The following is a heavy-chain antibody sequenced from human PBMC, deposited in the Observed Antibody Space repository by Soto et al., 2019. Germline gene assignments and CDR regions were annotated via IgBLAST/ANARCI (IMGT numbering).Heavy chain of an antibody. Sequence: ASVKVSCKASGYTFTSYGISWVRQAPGQGLEWMGWISAYNGNTNYAQKLQGRVTMTTDTSTSTAYMELRSLRSDDTAAYYCARGGGLYYYDSSGYYPIPIDYWGQGTLVTVSS. J-gene: IGHJ4*02. CDR3: ARGGGLYYYDSSGYYPIPIDY. CDR2: ISAYNGNT. CDR1: GYTFTSYG. D-gene: IGHD3-22*01. V-gene: IGHV1-18*04.